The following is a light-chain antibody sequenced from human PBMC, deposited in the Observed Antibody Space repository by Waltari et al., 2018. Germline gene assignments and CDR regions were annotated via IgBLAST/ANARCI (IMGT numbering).Light chain of an antibody. Sequence: EIVLIQSPATLASSPGERATLSCRASQSVRNYLAWFQQKPGQVHRLLIYDTSNRGTGVPARFSGSGSGTDFTLTISSLESEDFAVYYCQQRSSWPLTFGGGTKVQIK. CDR2: DTS. J-gene: IGKJ4*01. V-gene: IGKV3-11*01. CDR3: QQRSSWPLT. CDR1: QSVRNY.